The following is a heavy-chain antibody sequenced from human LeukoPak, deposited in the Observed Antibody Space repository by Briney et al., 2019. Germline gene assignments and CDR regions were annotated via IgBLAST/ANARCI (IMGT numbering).Heavy chain of an antibody. J-gene: IGHJ5*02. D-gene: IGHD6-13*01. V-gene: IGHV3-30*18. CDR2: ISCDGSNK. Sequence: GGCLRLSCAAPVFTFCKYGTHWVRHAPCKGLEWLVGISCDGSNKYYADSVQGRFTISRDNSKNTLYLQMNSLRADDAAVYYCAKDLSAAAGTGWWYNWIDPWGQGTLVTVSS. CDR1: VFTFCKYG. CDR3: AKDLSAAAGTGWWYNWIDP.